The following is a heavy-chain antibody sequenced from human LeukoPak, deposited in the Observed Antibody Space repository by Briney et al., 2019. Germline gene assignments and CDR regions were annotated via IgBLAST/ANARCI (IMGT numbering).Heavy chain of an antibody. D-gene: IGHD5-18*01. CDR2: ISGSGGST. CDR1: GFTFSSYA. J-gene: IGHJ4*02. CDR3: AKDGLGYSYGQDYFDY. Sequence: GGSLRLSCAASGFTFSSYAMSWVRQAPGKGLEWVLAISGSGGSTYYADSVKGRFTISRDNSKNTLYLQMNSLRAEDTAVYYCAKDGLGYSYGQDYFDYWGQGTLVTVSS. V-gene: IGHV3-23*01.